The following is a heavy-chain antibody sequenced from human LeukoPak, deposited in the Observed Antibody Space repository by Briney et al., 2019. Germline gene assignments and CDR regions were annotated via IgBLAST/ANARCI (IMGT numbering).Heavy chain of an antibody. CDR2: ISSSSSTK. J-gene: IGHJ4*02. V-gene: IGHV3-48*02. D-gene: IGHD2-2*01. CDR1: GFTFSSYS. Sequence: GGSLRLSCAASGFTFSSYSMNWVRQAPGKGLEWVSYISSSSSTKYYADSVKGRLTISRDNAKNSLYLQMNSLRDEDTAVYYCARRYCGSNSCHDDYWGQGTLVTVSS. CDR3: ARRYCGSNSCHDDY.